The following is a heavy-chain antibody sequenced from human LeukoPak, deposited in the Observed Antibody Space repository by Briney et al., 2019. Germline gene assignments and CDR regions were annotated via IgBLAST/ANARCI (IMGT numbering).Heavy chain of an antibody. CDR1: GGSITTYY. V-gene: IGHV4-59*01. D-gene: IGHD5-24*01. CDR2: INYSGST. J-gene: IGHJ4*02. CDR3: ARARDGYTALWLD. Sequence: SETLSLTCTVSGGSITTYYWSWIRQPPGKGLEWIGYINYSGSTNYNPSLKSRVTISIDTSTKQFSLKLRSVTAADTAVYFCARARDGYTALWLDWGQGTLVTVSS.